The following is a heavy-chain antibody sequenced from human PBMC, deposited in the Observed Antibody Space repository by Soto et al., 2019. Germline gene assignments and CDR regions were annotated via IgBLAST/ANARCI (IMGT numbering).Heavy chain of an antibody. CDR2: IWYDGSNK. V-gene: IGHV3-33*01. CDR1: GFTFSSYG. CDR3: AREEVVVPAAGREDDYYYYYMDV. J-gene: IGHJ6*03. D-gene: IGHD2-2*01. Sequence: GGSLRLSCAASGFTFSSYGMHWVRQAPGKGLEWVAVIWYDGSNKYYADSVKGRFTISRDNSKNTLYLQMNSLRAEDTAVYYCAREEVVVPAAGREDDYYYYYMDVWGKGTTVTVSS.